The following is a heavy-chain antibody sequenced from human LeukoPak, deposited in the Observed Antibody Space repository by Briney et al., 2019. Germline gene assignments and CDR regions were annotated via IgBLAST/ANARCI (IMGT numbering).Heavy chain of an antibody. CDR2: ISSSSTYI. D-gene: IGHD1-1*01. CDR1: GFTFRSYL. J-gene: IGHJ4*02. Sequence: KAGGSLRLSCAASGFTFRSYLINWVRQAPGKGLEWVSSISSSSTYIYYADSVKGRFTISRDNAQNSLYLQMNSLRAEDSAVYYCATLQDWGQGTLVTVSS. CDR3: ATLQD. V-gene: IGHV3-21*01.